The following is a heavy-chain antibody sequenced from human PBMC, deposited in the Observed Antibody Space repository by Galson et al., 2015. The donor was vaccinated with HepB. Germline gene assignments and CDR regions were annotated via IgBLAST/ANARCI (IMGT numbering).Heavy chain of an antibody. CDR2: IYYNGNT. CDR3: ARAPPDSGNYGLPDAFDI. Sequence: ETLSLPCTVSGGSISNSRYYWGWIRQPPGKGLEWIGHIYYNGNTYYNPSLKSRVTISVDTSKNQFSLKLSSVTAADTTVYYCARAPPDSGNYGLPDAFDIWGQGTMVTVSS. CDR1: GGSISNSRYY. D-gene: IGHD3-10*01. V-gene: IGHV4-39*01. J-gene: IGHJ3*02.